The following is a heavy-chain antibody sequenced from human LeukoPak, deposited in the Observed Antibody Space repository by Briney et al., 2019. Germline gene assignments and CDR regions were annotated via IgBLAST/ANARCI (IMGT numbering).Heavy chain of an antibody. J-gene: IGHJ4*02. Sequence: AGGSLRLSCAASGFTFSSYGMHWVRQAPGKGLEWVAVIWYDGSNKYYAGSVKGRFTISRDNSKNTLYLQMNSLRAEDTAVYYCAGDKPTGTTTALDYWGQGTLVIVSS. D-gene: IGHD1-1*01. CDR3: AGDKPTGTTTALDY. CDR1: GFTFSSYG. CDR2: IWYDGSNK. V-gene: IGHV3-33*01.